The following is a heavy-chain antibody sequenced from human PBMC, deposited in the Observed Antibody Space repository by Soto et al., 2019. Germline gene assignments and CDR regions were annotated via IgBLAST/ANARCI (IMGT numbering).Heavy chain of an antibody. CDR3: ARSNYYDSSGYNYWFDP. Sequence: TLSLTCTVSGGSISSYYWSWIRQPPGKGLEWIGYIYYSGSTNYNPSLKSRVTISVDTSKNQFSLKLSSVTAADTAVYYCARSNYYDSSGYNYWFDPWGQGTLVTVS. V-gene: IGHV4-59*01. CDR2: IYYSGST. J-gene: IGHJ5*02. D-gene: IGHD3-22*01. CDR1: GGSISSYY.